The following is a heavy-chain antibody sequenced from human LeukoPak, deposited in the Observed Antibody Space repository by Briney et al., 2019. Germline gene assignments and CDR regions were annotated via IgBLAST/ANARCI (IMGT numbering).Heavy chain of an antibody. CDR3: AEKDTLPTVYFYY. D-gene: IGHD4-17*01. Sequence: GRSLRLPCAASGFLFSRYDMSWVRQARGKALEWVSAITDSDESTYSADSVRGRFTISRDDSKNTLYLLMNSLRAEDTAVYYCAEKDTLPTVYFYYWGQGTPVTVSS. V-gene: IGHV3-23*01. CDR1: GFLFSRYD. J-gene: IGHJ4*02. CDR2: ITDSDEST.